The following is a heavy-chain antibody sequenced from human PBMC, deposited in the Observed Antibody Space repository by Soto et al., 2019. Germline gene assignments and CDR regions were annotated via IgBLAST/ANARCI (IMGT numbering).Heavy chain of an antibody. D-gene: IGHD1-26*01. CDR1: GYTFTGYY. V-gene: IGHV1-2*04. CDR3: ARDHSRGADHYYYYMDV. CDR2: INPNSGGT. J-gene: IGHJ6*03. Sequence: ASVKVSCKASGYTFTGYYMHWVRQAPGQGLEWMGWINPNSGGTNYAQKFQGWVTMTRDTSISTAYMELSRLRSDDTAVYYCARDHSRGADHYYYYMDVWGKGTTVTVSS.